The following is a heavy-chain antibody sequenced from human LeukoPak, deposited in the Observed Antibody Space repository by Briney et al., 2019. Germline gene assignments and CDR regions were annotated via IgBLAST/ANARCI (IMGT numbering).Heavy chain of an antibody. J-gene: IGHJ4*02. Sequence: SETLSLTCTVSGGSFSSSSSYWDWIRQPPGKGLEWIGSIYYSGSTYYNPSLKSRVTISVDTSKNQFSLKLSSVTAADTAVYYCARLLEGSENYFDNLGYFDYWGQGTLVTVSS. CDR1: GGSFSSSSSY. D-gene: IGHD3-10*01. V-gene: IGHV4-39*01. CDR3: ARLLEGSENYFDNLGYFDY. CDR2: IYYSGST.